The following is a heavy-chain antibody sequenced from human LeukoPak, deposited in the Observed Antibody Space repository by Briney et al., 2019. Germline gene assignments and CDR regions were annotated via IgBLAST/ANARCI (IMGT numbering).Heavy chain of an antibody. J-gene: IGHJ4*02. V-gene: IGHV3-74*01. D-gene: IGHD1-26*01. CDR3: ARGKWELC. Sequence: PGGSLRLSCAASGFTFSSYWMHWVRQAPGKGLVRVSRISSDGTATRYADSVKGRFTISRDNAKNTLFLQMNSLRAEDTAVYYCARGKWELCWGQGTLVTVSS. CDR2: ISSDGTAT. CDR1: GFTFSSYW.